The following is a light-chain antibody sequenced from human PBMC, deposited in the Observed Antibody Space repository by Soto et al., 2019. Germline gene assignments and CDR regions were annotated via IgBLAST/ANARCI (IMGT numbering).Light chain of an antibody. J-gene: IGKJ1*01. Sequence: EIVLTQSPATLSLSPGERATLSCRASQSVSSSLAWYQQKLGQAPRLLIYEASGRATGIPARFSGSGSGTDFTLIISSLEPEDFAVYYCQQGSTWPWTFGQGTKVDIK. V-gene: IGKV3-11*01. CDR3: QQGSTWPWT. CDR1: QSVSSS. CDR2: EAS.